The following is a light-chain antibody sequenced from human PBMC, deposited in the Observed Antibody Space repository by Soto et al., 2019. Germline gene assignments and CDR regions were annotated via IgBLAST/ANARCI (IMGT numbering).Light chain of an antibody. J-gene: IGKJ5*01. Sequence: EIVLTQSPATLSLSPGERATLSCRASQSVSSYLAWYQQKPGQAPRLLISGASRRATGIPDRFSGAGSGTDFTLTISRLEPEDFALYYCQQHDILPITFGQGTLLEIK. CDR3: QQHDILPIT. CDR2: GAS. CDR1: QSVSSY. V-gene: IGKV3-20*01.